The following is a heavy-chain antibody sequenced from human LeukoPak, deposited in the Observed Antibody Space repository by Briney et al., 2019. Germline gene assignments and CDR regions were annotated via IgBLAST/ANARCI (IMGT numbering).Heavy chain of an antibody. CDR2: IYYSGST. Sequence: PSGTLSLTCTVSGGSISSYYWSWIRQPPGKGLEWIGYIYYSGSTNYNPSLKSRVTISVDTSKNQFSLKLSSVTAADTAVYYCARDNSGYAIDIWGQGTMVTVSS. D-gene: IGHD5-12*01. J-gene: IGHJ3*02. V-gene: IGHV4-59*01. CDR1: GGSISSYY. CDR3: ARDNSGYAIDI.